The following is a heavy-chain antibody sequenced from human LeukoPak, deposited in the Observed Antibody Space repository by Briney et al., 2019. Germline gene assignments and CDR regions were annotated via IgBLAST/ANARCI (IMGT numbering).Heavy chain of an antibody. CDR1: GFTVSSNY. Sequence: GGSLRLSCAASGFTVSSNYMSWVRQAPGKGLEWVSVIYSGGSTYYADSVKGRFTISRDNSKNTLYLQMNSLRAEDTAVYYCARVHWNDLGGWFDPWGQGTLVTVSS. CDR2: IYSGGST. D-gene: IGHD1-1*01. CDR3: ARVHWNDLGGWFDP. J-gene: IGHJ5*02. V-gene: IGHV3-53*01.